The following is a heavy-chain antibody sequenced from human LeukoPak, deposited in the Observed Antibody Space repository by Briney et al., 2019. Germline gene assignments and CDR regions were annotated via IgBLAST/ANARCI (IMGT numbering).Heavy chain of an antibody. J-gene: IGHJ4*02. CDR2: INSDGSST. CDR3: ARDPTYYYDSSGYYSF. V-gene: IGHV3-74*01. CDR1: GFTFSSYW. Sequence: PGGSLRLSCAASGFTFSSYWMHWVRQAPGKGLVWVSLINSDGSSTSYADSVKGRFTISRDNAKNTLYLQMNSLRAVDTAVYYCARDPTYYYDSSGYYSFWGQGTLVTVSS. D-gene: IGHD3-22*01.